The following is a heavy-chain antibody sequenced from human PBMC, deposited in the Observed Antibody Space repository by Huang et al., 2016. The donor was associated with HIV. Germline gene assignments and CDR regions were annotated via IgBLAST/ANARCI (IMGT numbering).Heavy chain of an antibody. CDR1: AGALTSHS. CDR3: ARVRRHSGNSGLIDF. CDR2: FGPRFGTP. V-gene: IGHV1-69*13. Sequence: QVHLVQSGAEVREPGSSVEVSCTSSAGALTSHSITWVRQAPGPGLERVGTFGPRFGTPNYAQKVLGRLSFRADESTGAVYMKVALLKSEDTAIYFCARVRRHSGNSGLIDFWGQGTLVTVTS. D-gene: IGHD6-19*01. J-gene: IGHJ4*02.